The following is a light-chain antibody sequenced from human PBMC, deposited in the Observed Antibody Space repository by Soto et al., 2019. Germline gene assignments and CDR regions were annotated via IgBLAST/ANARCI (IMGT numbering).Light chain of an antibody. J-gene: IGKJ4*01. CDR2: DAS. Sequence: DIQMTQSPSSLSASVGDRVTISCQASQDISKYLNWYQQKPGKAPKLLIYDASNLETGVPSRFSGSGSATHFTFTISSLQPEDVATYYCQQYNNLPLTFGGGTKVEIK. CDR1: QDISKY. CDR3: QQYNNLPLT. V-gene: IGKV1-33*01.